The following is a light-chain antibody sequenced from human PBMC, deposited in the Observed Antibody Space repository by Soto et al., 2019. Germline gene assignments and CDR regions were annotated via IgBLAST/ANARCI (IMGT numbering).Light chain of an antibody. CDR1: SSDVGGYNF. CDR3: CSYAGSYTHV. J-gene: IGLJ1*01. Sequence: QSVLTQPRSVSGSPGQSVTISCTGTSSDVGGYNFVSWYQQHPDRAPKVMIYDVTQRPSGVPDRFSGSKSGNTASLTISGLQAEDEADYYCCSYAGSYTHVFGTGTKLTVL. V-gene: IGLV2-11*01. CDR2: DVT.